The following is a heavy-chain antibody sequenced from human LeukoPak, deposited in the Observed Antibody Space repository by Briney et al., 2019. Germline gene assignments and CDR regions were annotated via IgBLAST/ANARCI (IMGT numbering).Heavy chain of an antibody. J-gene: IGHJ4*02. CDR2: IYYSGST. V-gene: IGHV4-59*01. CDR1: GGSISSYY. D-gene: IGHD3-22*01. Sequence: PSETLSLTCTVSGGSISSYYWSWIRQPPGKGLEWIGYIYYSGSTNYNPSLKSRVTISVDTSKNQFSLKLSSVTAADTAVYYCASRWRDSSGYHYFDYWGQGTLVTVSS. CDR3: ASRWRDSSGYHYFDY.